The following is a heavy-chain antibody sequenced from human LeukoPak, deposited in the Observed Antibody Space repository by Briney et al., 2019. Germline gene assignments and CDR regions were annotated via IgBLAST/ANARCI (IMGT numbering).Heavy chain of an antibody. V-gene: IGHV3-48*04. Sequence: GGSLRLSCEASGFTFKTYSMNWVRQAPGKGLEWMSYISGDAGTSNYADSVKGRFTISRDNAKSSLFLQMEGLRAEDTAVYYCATVNFYYDDSGYLPFDHWGQGILVVVS. CDR2: ISGDAGTS. CDR3: ATVNFYYDDSGYLPFDH. D-gene: IGHD3-22*01. J-gene: IGHJ4*02. CDR1: GFTFKTYS.